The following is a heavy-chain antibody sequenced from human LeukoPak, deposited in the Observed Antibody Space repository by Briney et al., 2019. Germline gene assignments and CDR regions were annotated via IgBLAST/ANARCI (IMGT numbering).Heavy chain of an antibody. J-gene: IGHJ4*02. CDR1: GFTFSDYY. CDR2: ISSSGSTI. Sequence: GGSLRLSCAASGFTFSDYYMSWIRQAPGKGLEWVSYISSSGSTIYYADSVKGRFTISRDNAKNSLYLQMNSLRAEDTAVYYCARDPFAYSSSWCLGYWGQGTLVTVSS. V-gene: IGHV3-11*01. CDR3: ARDPFAYSSSWCLGY. D-gene: IGHD6-13*01.